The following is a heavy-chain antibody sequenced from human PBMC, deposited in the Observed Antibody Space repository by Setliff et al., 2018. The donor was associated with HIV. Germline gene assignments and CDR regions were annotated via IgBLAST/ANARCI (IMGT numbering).Heavy chain of an antibody. J-gene: IGHJ3*02. CDR1: GFTFDDYG. CDR2: INWNGGST. D-gene: IGHD3-22*01. CDR3: ARDGFDSSGSVGAFDI. V-gene: IGHV3-20*04. Sequence: RPGGSLRLSCAASGFTFDDYGMSWVRQAPGKGLEWVSGINWNGGSTGYADSVKGRFTISRDNAKNSLYLQMNSLRAEDTALYYCARDGFDSSGSVGAFDIWGQGTMVTVSS.